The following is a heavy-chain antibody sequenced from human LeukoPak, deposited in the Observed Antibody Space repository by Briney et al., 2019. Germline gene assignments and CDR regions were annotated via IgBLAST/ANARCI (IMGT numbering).Heavy chain of an antibody. CDR3: ARLSRNCGGDSYFVLIAFDI. CDR2: IYHSGST. D-gene: IGHD2-21*01. CDR1: GYSISSGYY. J-gene: IGHJ3*02. Sequence: SETLSLTCAVSGYSISSGYYWGWIRQPPGKGLEWIGSIYHSGSTYYNPSLKSRVTISVDTSKNQFSLKLSSVTAADTAVYYCARLSRNCGGDSYFVLIAFDIWGQGTMVTVSS. V-gene: IGHV4-38-2*01.